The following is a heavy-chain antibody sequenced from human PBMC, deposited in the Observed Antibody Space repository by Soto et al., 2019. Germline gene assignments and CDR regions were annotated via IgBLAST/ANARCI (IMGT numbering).Heavy chain of an antibody. D-gene: IGHD3-22*01. CDR3: ARGGSYDRSGSRNYHYYGMDV. Sequence: QAQLVQSGAEVKKPGASVKVSCKASGYTFSSYGISWVRQAPGQGLEWLGWISPYNDDTNYAQKLQGRVTMTTDTSTRTAYMDLRSLRSDDTAVYYCARGGSYDRSGSRNYHYYGMDVWGQGTTVTVSS. CDR2: ISPYNDDT. J-gene: IGHJ6*02. V-gene: IGHV1-18*01. CDR1: GYTFSSYG.